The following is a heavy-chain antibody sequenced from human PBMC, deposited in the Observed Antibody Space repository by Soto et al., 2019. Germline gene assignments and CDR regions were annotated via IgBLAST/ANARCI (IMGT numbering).Heavy chain of an antibody. V-gene: IGHV3-49*03. Sequence: GGSLRLSCTASGFTLSDYPMSWFRQAPGKGLEWVAYIRTAAYGETTEYAPSVKDRFTISRDDSESIASLQMNSLKTEDTAVYYCTRAIRLSGDAFDIWGQGTMVTVSS. J-gene: IGHJ3*02. CDR2: IRTAAYGETT. CDR3: TRAIRLSGDAFDI. CDR1: GFTLSDYP. D-gene: IGHD3-3*01.